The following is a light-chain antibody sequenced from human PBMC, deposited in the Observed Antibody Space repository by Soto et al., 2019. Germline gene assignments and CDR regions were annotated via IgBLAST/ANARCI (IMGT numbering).Light chain of an antibody. V-gene: IGKV1-27*01. CDR1: QGISTY. CDR2: AAS. CDR3: QTYNNAPFT. J-gene: IGKJ3*01. Sequence: DIQMTQSPSSLSASVGDRVTITCRASQGISTYLAWYQQKPGKVPKLLIYAASTLQSGVPSRFSGSGSGTDFTLTISSLQPEDVSTYYCQTYNNAPFTFGPGTTVDLK.